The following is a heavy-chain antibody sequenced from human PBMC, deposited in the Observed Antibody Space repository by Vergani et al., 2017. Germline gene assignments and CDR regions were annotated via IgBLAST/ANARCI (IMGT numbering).Heavy chain of an antibody. D-gene: IGHD5-24*01. CDR2: VSTSGST. J-gene: IGHJ4*02. V-gene: IGHV4-61*02. Sequence: QAQLQESGPGLVKPSQTLSLTCTVSGGSISSAGFYWSWVRQPAGKELEWIGRVSTSGSTNYNPSLKSRVTMSIDTSKNQFSLKLSSVTAADTAVYYCARSRLERWLHLGYFDYWGQGTLVTVSS. CDR3: ARSRLERWLHLGYFDY. CDR1: GGSISSAGFY.